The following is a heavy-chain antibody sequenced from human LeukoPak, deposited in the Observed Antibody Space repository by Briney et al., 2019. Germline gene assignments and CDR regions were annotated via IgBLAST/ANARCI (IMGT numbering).Heavy chain of an antibody. Sequence: GESLRLSCAVSGFFVSDHYMAWARQAPGKGLEWVSVVNSGGSTSYADSVKGRFTISRDNSKNTLFLQMNNLIAEDTALYYCTRTYGDYDYYYGLDVWGQGTTVTVSS. CDR3: TRTYGDYDYYYGLDV. V-gene: IGHV3-66*01. CDR1: GFFVSDHY. CDR2: VNSGGST. J-gene: IGHJ6*02. D-gene: IGHD4-17*01.